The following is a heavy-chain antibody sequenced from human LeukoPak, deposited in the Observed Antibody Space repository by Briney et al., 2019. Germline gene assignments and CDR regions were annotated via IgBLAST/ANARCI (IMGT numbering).Heavy chain of an antibody. CDR3: ARRGYSWNFDF. D-gene: IGHD5-18*01. J-gene: IGHJ4*02. CDR2: IYYSGST. CDR1: GGSINSYY. V-gene: IGHV4-59*08. Sequence: SETLSLTRTVSGGSINSYYWTWIRQPPGKGLEWIGYIYYSGSTNYNPSLKSRVTISVDTSKNQFSLKLGSVTAADTAVYYCARRGYSWNFDFWGQGTLVTVSS.